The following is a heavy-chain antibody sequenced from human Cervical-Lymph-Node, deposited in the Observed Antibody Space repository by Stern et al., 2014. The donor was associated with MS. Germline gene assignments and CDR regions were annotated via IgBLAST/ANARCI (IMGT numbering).Heavy chain of an antibody. J-gene: IGHJ4*02. D-gene: IGHD3-22*01. CDR2: IYHSGST. Sequence: VQLEESGPGLVKPSGPLSLTCAVSGGSISSSNRRSWVRQPPGKGLEWIGEIYHSGSTNYNPSLKSRFPISIDNSKNQFSLKLSSVTAADTAVYYCASLRSSGYIYWGQGTLVTVSS. CDR1: GGSISSSNR. V-gene: IGHV4-4*02. CDR3: ASLRSSGYIY.